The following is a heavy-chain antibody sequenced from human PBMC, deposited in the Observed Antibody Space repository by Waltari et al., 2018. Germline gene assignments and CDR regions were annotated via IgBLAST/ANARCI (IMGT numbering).Heavy chain of an antibody. D-gene: IGHD2-8*01. CDR1: GDSITNSGYY. Sequence: QLQMQESGPGLVKPSETLSLTCTVSGDSITNSGYYWGWIRQPPGKGLEWIGSTYYSGSAYYTPSLKSRVTISVNTSKNQFSLELTSLTAADTAVYYCARQGVSSRSFDYWGQGSLVTFSS. CDR2: TYYSGSA. CDR3: ARQGVSSRSFDY. V-gene: IGHV4-39*01. J-gene: IGHJ4*02.